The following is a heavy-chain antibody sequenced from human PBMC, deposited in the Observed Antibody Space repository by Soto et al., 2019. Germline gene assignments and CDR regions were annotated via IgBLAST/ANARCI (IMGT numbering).Heavy chain of an antibody. Sequence: PGESLKISCKGSGYSFTSYWISWVRQMPGKGLEWMGRIDPSDSYTNYSPSFRGHVTISADKSISTAYLQWSSLKASDTAMYYCPRVAAAVYGMDVWGQGTTVTVSS. CDR2: IDPSDSYT. CDR1: GYSFTSYW. D-gene: IGHD6-13*01. V-gene: IGHV5-10-1*01. J-gene: IGHJ6*02. CDR3: PRVAAAVYGMDV.